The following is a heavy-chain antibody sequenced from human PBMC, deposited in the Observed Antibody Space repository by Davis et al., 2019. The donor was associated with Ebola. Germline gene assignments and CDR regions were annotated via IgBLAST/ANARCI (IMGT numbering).Heavy chain of an antibody. CDR3: AKGSSYQLLSLFDN. CDR1: GFTFLHYA. Sequence: ESLKISCAASGFTFLHYAMHWVRQAPGKGLEWVSLISGDGGSTYYADSVKGRFTISRDNSKNSLYLQMNSLRTEDTALYYCAKGSSYQLLSLFDNWGQGTLVTVSS. D-gene: IGHD2-2*01. J-gene: IGHJ4*02. CDR2: ISGDGGST. V-gene: IGHV3-43*02.